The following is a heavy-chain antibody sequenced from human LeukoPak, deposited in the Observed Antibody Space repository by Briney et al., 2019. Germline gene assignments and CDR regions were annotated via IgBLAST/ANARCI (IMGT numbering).Heavy chain of an antibody. V-gene: IGHV1-24*01. CDR2: FDPEDGET. CDR1: GYTLTELS. D-gene: IGHD2-21*01. J-gene: IGHJ3*02. CDR3: AREAPIVVVNAVNAFDI. Sequence: ASVKVSCKVSGYTLTELSMHWVRQAPGKGLEWMGGFDPEDGETIYAQKFQGRVTMTRNTSISTAYMELSSLRSEDTAVYYCAREAPIVVVNAVNAFDIWGQGTMVTVSS.